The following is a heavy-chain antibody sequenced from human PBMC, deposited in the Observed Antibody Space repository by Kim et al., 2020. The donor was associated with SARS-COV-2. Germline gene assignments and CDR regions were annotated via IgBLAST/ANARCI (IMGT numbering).Heavy chain of an antibody. Sequence: SRVPISVDTSKNQFSLKLSSVTAADTAVYYCARHAAIFGVVMIPPPFDYWGQGTLVTVSS. V-gene: IGHV4-59*08. J-gene: IGHJ4*02. CDR3: ARHAAIFGVVMIPPPFDY. D-gene: IGHD3-3*01.